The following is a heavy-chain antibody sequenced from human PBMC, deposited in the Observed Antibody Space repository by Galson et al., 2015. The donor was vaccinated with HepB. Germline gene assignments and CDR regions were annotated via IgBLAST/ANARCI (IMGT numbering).Heavy chain of an antibody. V-gene: IGHV7-4-1*02. CDR1: GYTFTNYA. J-gene: IGHJ6*02. D-gene: IGHD3-22*01. CDR2: INTNTGNP. Sequence: SVKVSCKASGYTFTNYAMNWVRQAPGRGLEWLGWINTNTGNPTYAQGFIGRFFFSLDASVNTAYLQISSLKAEDSAFYYCARVTSIYYYNSSYSYYYYGMDVWGQGTTVTVSS. CDR3: ARVTSIYYYNSSYSYYYYGMDV.